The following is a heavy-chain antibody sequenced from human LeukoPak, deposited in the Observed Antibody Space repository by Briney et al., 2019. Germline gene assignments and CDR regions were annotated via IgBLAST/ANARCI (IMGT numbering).Heavy chain of an antibody. D-gene: IGHD1-26*01. CDR3: ARATTGNDY. CDR1: GFTFTNYW. CDR2: IKPDGSEK. V-gene: IGHV3-7*01. Sequence: GGSLRLSCRASGFTFTNYWMTWVRQAPGKGLEWVANIKPDGSEKYYVDSVKGRFTIFRDNGKNSLYLQMNALRAEDTAVYYCARATTGNDYWGQGTLVTVSS. J-gene: IGHJ4*02.